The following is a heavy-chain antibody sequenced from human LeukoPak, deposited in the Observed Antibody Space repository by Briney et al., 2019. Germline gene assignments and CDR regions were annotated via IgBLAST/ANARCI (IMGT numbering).Heavy chain of an antibody. Sequence: GGSLRLSCAAFGFTFDDYAMHWVRQAPGKGLEWVSGISWNSGSIGYADSVKGRFTISRDNAKNSLYLQMNSLRAEDTALYYCAKGPYGDYPPKLYYFDYWGQGTLVTVSS. V-gene: IGHV3-9*01. CDR1: GFTFDDYA. D-gene: IGHD4-17*01. CDR3: AKGPYGDYPPKLYYFDY. J-gene: IGHJ4*02. CDR2: ISWNSGSI.